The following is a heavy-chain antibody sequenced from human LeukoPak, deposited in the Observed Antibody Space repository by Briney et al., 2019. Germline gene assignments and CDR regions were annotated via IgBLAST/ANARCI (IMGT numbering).Heavy chain of an antibody. D-gene: IGHD3-22*01. CDR2: ISAYNGNT. CDR3: ARDREPYYYDSSGYGLSAFDI. Sequence: ASVKVSCKASGYTFTSYGISWVRQAPGQGLEWMGWISAYNGNTNYAQKLQGRVTMTTDTSTSTAYMELRSLRSDDTAVYYCARDREPYYYDSSGYGLSAFDIWGQGTMVTVSS. CDR1: GYTFTSYG. J-gene: IGHJ3*02. V-gene: IGHV1-18*01.